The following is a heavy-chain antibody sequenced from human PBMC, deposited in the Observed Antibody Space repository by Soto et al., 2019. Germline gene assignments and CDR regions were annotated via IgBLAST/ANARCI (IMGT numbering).Heavy chain of an antibody. J-gene: IGHJ4*02. CDR2: ISYDGSNK. D-gene: IGHD3-3*01. V-gene: IGHV3-30*18. Sequence: QVQLVESGGGVVQPGRSLRLSCAASGFTFSSYGMHWVRQAPGKGLEWVAVISYDGSNKYYADSVKGRFTISRDNSKNQLYLQMNSLRAEDTAVYYCAKDRYDFWSGYYTWGYFDYWGQGTLVTVSS. CDR1: GFTFSSYG. CDR3: AKDRYDFWSGYYTWGYFDY.